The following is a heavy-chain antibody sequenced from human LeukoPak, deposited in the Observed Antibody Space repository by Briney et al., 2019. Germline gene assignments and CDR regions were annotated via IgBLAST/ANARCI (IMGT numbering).Heavy chain of an antibody. CDR3: ASSDILIYYFDY. D-gene: IGHD3-9*01. V-gene: IGHV3-53*05. CDR2: IYSGGST. CDR1: GFTVSSNY. Sequence: PGGSLRLSCAASGFTVSSNYMSWVRQAPGKGLEWVSVIYSGGSTYYADSVKGRFTISRDNSKNTLYLQMNSLRAEDTAVYYCASSDILIYYFDYWGQGTLVTVSS. J-gene: IGHJ4*02.